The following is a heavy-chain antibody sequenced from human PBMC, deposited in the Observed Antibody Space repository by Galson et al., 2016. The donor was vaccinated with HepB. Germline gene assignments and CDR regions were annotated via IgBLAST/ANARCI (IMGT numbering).Heavy chain of an antibody. V-gene: IGHV3-7*01. CDR3: ARLQLFHYHYGLDF. Sequence: SLRLSCAASGFTFSRYWMSWVRQAPGKGLEWLANIKEDGSEEYYVDSVKGRFTISRDNAKNSLYLQMNSLRAEDTAVYYCARLQLFHYHYGLDFWGQGTTFTVSS. CDR1: GFTFSRYW. CDR2: IKEDGSEE. J-gene: IGHJ6*02. D-gene: IGHD1-1*01.